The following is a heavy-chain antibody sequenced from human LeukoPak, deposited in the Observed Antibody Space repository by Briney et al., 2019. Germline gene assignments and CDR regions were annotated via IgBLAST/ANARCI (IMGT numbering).Heavy chain of an antibody. D-gene: IGHD4-17*01. CDR1: GGTFSSYA. Sequence: SVKVSCKASGGTFSSYAISWVRQAPGQGLEWMGRVIPILGIANYAQKFQGRVTITADKSTSTAYMELSSLRSEDTAVYYCARDATTVTTYWFDPWGQGTLVTVSS. V-gene: IGHV1-69*04. CDR2: VIPILGIA. CDR3: ARDATTVTTYWFDP. J-gene: IGHJ5*02.